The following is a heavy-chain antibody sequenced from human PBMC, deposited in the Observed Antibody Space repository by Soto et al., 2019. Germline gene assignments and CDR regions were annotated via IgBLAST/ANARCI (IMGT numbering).Heavy chain of an antibody. Sequence: SETLSLTCAVYGGSFSGYYWSWIRQPPGKGLEWIGEINHSGSTNYNPSLKSRVTISVDTSKNQFSLKLSSVTAADTAVYYCARWDTSCYLDYWGQGTLVTVSS. CDR1: GGSFSGYY. J-gene: IGHJ4*02. V-gene: IGHV4-34*01. D-gene: IGHD2-2*01. CDR2: INHSGST. CDR3: ARWDTSCYLDY.